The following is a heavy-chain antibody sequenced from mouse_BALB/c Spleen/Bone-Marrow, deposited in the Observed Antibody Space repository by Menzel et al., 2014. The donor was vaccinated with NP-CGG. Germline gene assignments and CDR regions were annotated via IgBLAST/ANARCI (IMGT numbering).Heavy chain of an antibody. V-gene: IGHV7-3*02. CDR2: IRNKANGYTT. J-gene: IGHJ2*01. Sequence: VQLKESGGGLVQPGGSLRLSCATSGFTFXDYYMNWVRQPPGKALEWLGFIRNKANGYTTEYSASVKGRFTISRDNSQNILYLQMNTLRAEDSATYYCARDKGRVFFDYWGQGTTLTVSS. CDR3: ARDKGRVFFDY. CDR1: GFTFXDYY.